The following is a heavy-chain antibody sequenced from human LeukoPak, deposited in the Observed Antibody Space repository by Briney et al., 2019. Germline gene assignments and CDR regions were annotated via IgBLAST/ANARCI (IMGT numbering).Heavy chain of an antibody. CDR2: ISYGGSNQ. D-gene: IGHD5-12*01. V-gene: IGHV3-30-3*01. J-gene: IGHJ5*02. CDR3: AREREVATYYFDP. CDR1: GFTFSSYA. Sequence: GGSLRLSCAASGFTFSSYAMHWVRQAPGKGLEWVAVISYGGSNQYYADSVKGRFTISRDNSKSTLYLDMDSLRPEDTAVYYCAREREVATYYFDPWGQGTLVTVSS.